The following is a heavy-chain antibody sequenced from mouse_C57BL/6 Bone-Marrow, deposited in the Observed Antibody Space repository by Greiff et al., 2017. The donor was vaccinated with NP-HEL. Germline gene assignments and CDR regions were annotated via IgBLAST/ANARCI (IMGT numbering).Heavy chain of an antibody. Sequence: VQLQQSGAELVKPGASVKISCKASGYAFTSYWISWVKERTGKGLEWIGEIYPGGGDTKYNGKFKGKATLTADKSSSTAYMQFSSLTSEDSAVYSCARGDYGSSRFGYAMDYWGRGTSVTVSA. CDR3: ARGDYGSSRFGYAMDY. D-gene: IGHD1-1*01. J-gene: IGHJ4*01. CDR1: GYAFTSYW. CDR2: IYPGGGDT. V-gene: IGHV1-80*01.